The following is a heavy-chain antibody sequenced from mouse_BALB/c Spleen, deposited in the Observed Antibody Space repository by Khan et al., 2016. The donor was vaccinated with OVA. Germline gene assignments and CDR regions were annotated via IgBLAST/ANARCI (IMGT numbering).Heavy chain of an antibody. J-gene: IGHJ3*01. D-gene: IGHD1-2*01. CDR2: ISPGSGDT. Sequence: QIQLVQSGAELARPGASVKLSCKASGYTFTDYYINWVKQRTGQGLEWIGEISPGSGDTYYNERFKGKATLTADKSSSTAYMQLSSLTSEASAVYFCARRNYFGYTFAYWGQGTLFTVSA. CDR3: ARRNYFGYTFAY. V-gene: IGHV1-77*01. CDR1: GYTFTDYY.